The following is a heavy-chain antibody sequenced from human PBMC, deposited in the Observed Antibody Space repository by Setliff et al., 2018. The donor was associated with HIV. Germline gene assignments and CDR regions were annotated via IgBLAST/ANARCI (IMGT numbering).Heavy chain of an antibody. J-gene: IGHJ4*02. CDR3: ARYSSGWSPAYYFDY. D-gene: IGHD6-19*01. CDR1: GFSLSNATMG. CDR2: IFSNDEK. Sequence: SGPTLVNPTETLTLTCTVFGFSLSNATMGVSWIRQPPGKALEWLAHIFSNDEKSYSTSLKSRLTISKDTPKSQVVLIMTNMDPVDTATYYCARYSSGWSPAYYFDYWGQGTLVTVSS. V-gene: IGHV2-26*01.